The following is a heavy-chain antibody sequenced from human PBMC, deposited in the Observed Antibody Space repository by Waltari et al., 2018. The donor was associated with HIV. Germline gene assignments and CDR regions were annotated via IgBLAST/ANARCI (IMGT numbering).Heavy chain of an antibody. V-gene: IGHV1-2*02. CDR2: INPNRGGT. J-gene: IGHJ5*02. D-gene: IGHD3-10*01. CDR3: ARGPPYYYGLGSPGGGWFDP. Sequence: QVQLVQSGAEVKKPGASVKVSCKASGYTFTGYYMHWARQAPGQGLEWMGWINPNRGGTNYAQKFQGRVTMTRDTSISTAYMELGRLRSDDTAVYYCARGPPYYYGLGSPGGGWFDPWGQGTLVTVSS. CDR1: GYTFTGYY.